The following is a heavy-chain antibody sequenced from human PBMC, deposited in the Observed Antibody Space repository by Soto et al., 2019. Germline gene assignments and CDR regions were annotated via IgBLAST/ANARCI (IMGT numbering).Heavy chain of an antibody. V-gene: IGHV4-34*01. CDR1: GGSFSAYY. CDR2: INHSGGT. D-gene: IGHD3-9*01. Sequence: SETLSLTCAVYGGSFSAYYWSWIRQPPGKGLEWIGEINHSGGTSYNPSLKSRVTISVDTSKSQFSLKLTSVTAADTAVYYCARGGSNDWQVAFDIWGQGTMVT. CDR3: ARGGSNDWQVAFDI. J-gene: IGHJ3*02.